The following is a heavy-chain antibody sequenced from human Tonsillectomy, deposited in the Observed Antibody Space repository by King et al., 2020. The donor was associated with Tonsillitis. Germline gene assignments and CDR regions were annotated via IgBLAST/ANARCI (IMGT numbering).Heavy chain of an antibody. CDR3: ARDGSSRWSGAFYWYFDL. CDR2: ISGDGGST. Sequence: EMQLVQSGGGVVHPGGSLRLSCATSGFTFNDYGMHWVRQAPGKGLEWVSLISGDGGSTYYADSVKGRFTTSRDNHNSSLYLQMNSLRTEDTAFYYCARDGSSRWSGAFYWYFDLWGRGTLVTVSS. J-gene: IGHJ2*01. D-gene: IGHD6-13*01. V-gene: IGHV3-43*02. CDR1: GFTFNDYG.